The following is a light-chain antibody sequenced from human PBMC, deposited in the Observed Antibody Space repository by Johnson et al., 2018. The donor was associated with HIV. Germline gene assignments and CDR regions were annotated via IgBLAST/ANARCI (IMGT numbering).Light chain of an antibody. Sequence: QSVLTQPPSVSAAPGQRVTISCSGNNSNIGYNSVSWYQQVPGAAPKLLIYENKKRPSGIPDRFSGSKSGTSATLDITGLQTGDEADYYCGTWDSSLGAWVFGTGTKVTVL. J-gene: IGLJ1*01. CDR2: ENK. CDR3: GTWDSSLGAWV. CDR1: NSNIGYNS. V-gene: IGLV1-51*02.